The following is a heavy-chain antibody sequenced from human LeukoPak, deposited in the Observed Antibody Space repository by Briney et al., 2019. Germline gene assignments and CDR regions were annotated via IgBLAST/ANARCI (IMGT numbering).Heavy chain of an antibody. Sequence: ASVKVSCKASGYTFTSYGISWVRQAPGQGLEWMGWISAYNGNTNYAQKLQGRVTMTRNTSISTAYMELSSLRSEDTAVYYCARAIITMVRGVITYYYYYGMDVWGQGTTVTVSS. J-gene: IGHJ6*02. D-gene: IGHD3-10*01. V-gene: IGHV1-18*01. CDR2: ISAYNGNT. CDR3: ARAIITMVRGVITYYYYYGMDV. CDR1: GYTFTSYG.